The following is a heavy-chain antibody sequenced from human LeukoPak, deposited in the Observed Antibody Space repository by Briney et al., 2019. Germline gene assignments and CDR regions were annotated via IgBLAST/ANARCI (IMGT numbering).Heavy chain of an antibody. Sequence: PGRSLRLSCAASGFTFSRYGMHWVRQAPGKGLEWVAVISYDGSNKYYADSVKGRFTISRDNSKNTLYLQMNSLRAEDTAVYYCAKDSAAGFAGWPSYFYYWGQGTLVTVSS. V-gene: IGHV3-30*18. CDR3: AKDSAAGFAGWPSYFYY. J-gene: IGHJ4*02. CDR2: ISYDGSNK. CDR1: GFTFSRYG. D-gene: IGHD6-13*01.